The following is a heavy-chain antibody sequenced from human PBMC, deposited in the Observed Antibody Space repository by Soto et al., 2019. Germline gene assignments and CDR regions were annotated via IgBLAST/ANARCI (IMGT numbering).Heavy chain of an antibody. V-gene: IGHV3-74*01. CDR2: INTDGITT. CDR3: ARGGAMGVDY. Sequence: GGSLSLSWASSRFPFTTYWMHLVRPAPGKGLVWVSRINTDGITTNYADSVKGRLTVSRDNAKNTVYLHVNTLRDEDTAVYYCARGGAMGVDYWGQGTLVTVSS. CDR1: RFPFTTYW. J-gene: IGHJ4*02. D-gene: IGHD1-26*01.